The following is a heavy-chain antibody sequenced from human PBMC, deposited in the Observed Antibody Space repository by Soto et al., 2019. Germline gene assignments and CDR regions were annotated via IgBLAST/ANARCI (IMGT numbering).Heavy chain of an antibody. CDR1: GGSISSYY. J-gene: IGHJ4*02. CDR3: ARLQYNFDY. D-gene: IGHD1-1*01. V-gene: IGHV4-59*08. CDR2: IYYSGST. Sequence: SETLSLTCTVSGGSISSYYWSWIRQPPGKGLEWIGYIYYSGSTNYNPSLKSRVTISVDTSKNQFSLKLSSVTAADTAVYYCARLQYNFDYWGQGTPVTVSS.